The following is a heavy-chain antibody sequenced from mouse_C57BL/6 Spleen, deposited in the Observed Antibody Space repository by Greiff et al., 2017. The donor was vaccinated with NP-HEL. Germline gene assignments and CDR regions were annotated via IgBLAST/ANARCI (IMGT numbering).Heavy chain of an antibody. CDR3: ARGGSSVSYAMDY. D-gene: IGHD1-1*01. CDR1: GYSFTDYN. J-gene: IGHJ4*01. V-gene: IGHV1-39*01. CDR2: INPNYGTT. Sequence: VQLQQSGPELVKPGASVKISCKASGYSFTDYNMNWVKQSHGNSLEWIGVINPNYGTTSYNQKFKGKATLTVDQSSSTAYMQLNSLTSEDSAVYYCARGGSSVSYAMDYWGQGTSVTVSS.